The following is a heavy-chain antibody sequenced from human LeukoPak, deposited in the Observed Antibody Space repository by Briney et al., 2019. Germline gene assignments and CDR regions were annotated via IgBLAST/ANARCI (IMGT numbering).Heavy chain of an antibody. V-gene: IGHV1-46*01. D-gene: IGHD5-24*01. CDR2: INPSGCST. CDR1: GYTFTSYY. CDR3: AREYLEMATIERDAFDI. Sequence: GASVKVSCKASGYTFTSYYMHWVRQAPGQGLDWMGIINPSGCSTSYAHKFQGRVTMPRDTSTSTVYMELSSLRSEDTAVYYCAREYLEMATIERDAFDIWGQGTMVTVSS. J-gene: IGHJ3*02.